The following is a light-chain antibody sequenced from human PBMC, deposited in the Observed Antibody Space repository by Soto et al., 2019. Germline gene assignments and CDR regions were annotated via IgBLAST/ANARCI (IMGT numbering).Light chain of an antibody. J-gene: IGKJ5*01. CDR3: QQANIFPIT. V-gene: IGKV1-39*01. CDR1: QSISNY. CDR2: AAS. Sequence: DIQMTQSASAVSASVGSRVTITCRASQSISNYLNWYQQKPGKAPNLLIYAASSLQSGVPSSFSGSGSGTDFTLTISSLQPEDFAPYYCQQANIFPITLAQGTRLEIK.